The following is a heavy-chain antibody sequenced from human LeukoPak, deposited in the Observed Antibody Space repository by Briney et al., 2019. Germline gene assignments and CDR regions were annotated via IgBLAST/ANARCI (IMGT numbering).Heavy chain of an antibody. J-gene: IGHJ6*03. Sequence: ASVKVSCTASGYTFNGYYIHWVRQAPGQGLEWMGWINPNSGVTKYAQNFQGRVTMTRDTSISTAYMELSSLISDDTAVYYCARASGSDSSVKSYYYMGVWGTGTTVTVSS. CDR2: INPNSGVT. V-gene: IGHV1-2*02. D-gene: IGHD6-6*01. CDR3: ARASGSDSSVKSYYYMGV. CDR1: GYTFNGYY.